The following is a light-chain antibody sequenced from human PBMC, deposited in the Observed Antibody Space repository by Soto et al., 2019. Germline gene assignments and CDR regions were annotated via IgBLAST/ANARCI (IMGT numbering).Light chain of an antibody. CDR2: DVS. V-gene: IGLV2-14*01. J-gene: IGLJ1*01. CDR3: SSYTSSSTPPYV. Sequence: QSVLTQPASVSGSPGQSITISCTGTSSDVGGYNYVSWYQQHPGKAPKLMIYDVSNRPSGVSNRFSGSKSGNTASLTISGLQAEDEADYYCSSYTSSSTPPYVFGNGTKVTVL. CDR1: SSDVGGYNY.